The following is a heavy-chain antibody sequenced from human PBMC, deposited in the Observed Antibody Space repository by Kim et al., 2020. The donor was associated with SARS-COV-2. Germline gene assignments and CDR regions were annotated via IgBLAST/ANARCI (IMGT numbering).Heavy chain of an antibody. Sequence: ADTGKGRCTISRDNSKNTLYLQMTILRAEDTAVYYCAKDQDSSGHFDYWGQGTLVTVSS. V-gene: IGHV3-23*03. D-gene: IGHD6-19*01. J-gene: IGHJ4*02. CDR3: AKDQDSSGHFDY.